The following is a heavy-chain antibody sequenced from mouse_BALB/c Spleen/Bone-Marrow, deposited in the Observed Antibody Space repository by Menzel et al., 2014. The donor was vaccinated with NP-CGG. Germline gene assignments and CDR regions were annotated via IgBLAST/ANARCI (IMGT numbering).Heavy chain of an antibody. Sequence: EVKVEESGGGLVQPGGSMKLSCVASGFTFSNYWMNWVRQSPERGLEWVAEIRLKSNNYATHNAESVKGRLTISRDDSKSSVYLQMNNLRAEDTGIYYCTRGYYYGSSYVFDYWGQGTTLTVSS. V-gene: IGHV6-6*02. J-gene: IGHJ2*01. CDR1: GFTFSNYW. CDR2: IRLKSNNYAT. CDR3: TRGYYYGSSYVFDY. D-gene: IGHD1-1*01.